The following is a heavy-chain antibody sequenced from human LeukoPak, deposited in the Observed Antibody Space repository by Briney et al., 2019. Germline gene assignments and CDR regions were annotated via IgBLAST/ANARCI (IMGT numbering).Heavy chain of an antibody. J-gene: IGHJ5*02. CDR2: IIPIFGTA. V-gene: IGHV1-69*13. D-gene: IGHD5-24*01. CDR3: ARDPDINGYNYNWFDP. Sequence: SVKVSCKASGGTFSSYAISWVRQAPGQGLAWMGGIIPIFGTANYAQKFQGRVTITADESTSTAYMELSSLRSEDTAVYYCARDPDINGYNYNWFDPWGQGTLVTVSS. CDR1: GGTFSSYA.